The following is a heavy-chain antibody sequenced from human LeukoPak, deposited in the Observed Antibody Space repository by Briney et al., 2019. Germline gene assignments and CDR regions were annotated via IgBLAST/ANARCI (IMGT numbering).Heavy chain of an antibody. J-gene: IGHJ5*02. CDR1: GFTFSNYG. V-gene: IGHV3-30*02. Sequence: GGSLRLSCAASGFTFSNYGMHWVRQAPGKGLEWVAFIRSDGINKYHADSVKGRFTISRDNSKNSLYLQMNSLRAEDTAVYYCARDVPYYDFWSGYSVNWFDPWGQGTLVTVSS. CDR3: ARDVPYYDFWSGYSVNWFDP. D-gene: IGHD3-3*01. CDR2: IRSDGINK.